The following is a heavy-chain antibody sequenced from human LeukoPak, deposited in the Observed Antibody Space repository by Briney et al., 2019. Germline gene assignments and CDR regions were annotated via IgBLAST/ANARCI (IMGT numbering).Heavy chain of an antibody. CDR2: INHSGST. D-gene: IGHD2-21*02. CDR3: ARVRGDLSIDL. Sequence: PSETLSLTCAVYIEPFSGYYWTWIRQPPGKGLEWIGEINHSGSTNYNPSLKRRVTISADTSKNQFSLTLSSVTAADTAMYYCARVRGDLSIDLWGQGNLVTVSS. CDR1: IEPFSGYY. V-gene: IGHV4-34*01. J-gene: IGHJ5*02.